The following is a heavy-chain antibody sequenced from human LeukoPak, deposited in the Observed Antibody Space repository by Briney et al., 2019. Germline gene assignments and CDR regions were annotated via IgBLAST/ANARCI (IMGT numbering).Heavy chain of an antibody. CDR3: ARGSPRCKGYDYWSGYYTDRLDTDFDY. Sequence: ASVKVSCKASGYTFTGYYMHWVRQAPGQGLEWMGWINPNSGSTNYAQKLQGRVTMTRDTSTSTAYMELSRLRSDDTAVYYCARGSPRCKGYDYWSGYYTDRLDTDFDYWGQGTLVTVSS. V-gene: IGHV1-2*02. D-gene: IGHD3-3*01. J-gene: IGHJ4*02. CDR2: INPNSGST. CDR1: GYTFTGYY.